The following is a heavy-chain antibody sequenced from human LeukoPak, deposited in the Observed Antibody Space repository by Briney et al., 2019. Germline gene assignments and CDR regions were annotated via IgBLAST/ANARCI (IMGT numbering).Heavy chain of an antibody. CDR1: GYTFTNYG. Sequence: ASVTVSCTASGYTFTNYGISWVRQAPGQGREWMGWISAYNGNTDYAQKLQGRVTMTTDTSTSTAYMNLRSLRSDDTAAYYCAREDCSGGSCYSLSLTPVFHVFDIWGQGTMVTVSS. D-gene: IGHD2-15*01. CDR2: ISAYNGNT. V-gene: IGHV1-18*01. CDR3: AREDCSGGSCYSLSLTPVFHVFDI. J-gene: IGHJ3*02.